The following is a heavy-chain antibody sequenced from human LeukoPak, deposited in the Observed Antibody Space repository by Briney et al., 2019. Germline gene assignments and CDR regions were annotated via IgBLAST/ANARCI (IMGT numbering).Heavy chain of an antibody. J-gene: IGHJ4*02. CDR3: AKDLGYGNIGFYHYFDY. Sequence: PGGSLRLSCAASGFTFSSYTMNWVRQAPGEGLEWVSSIGGSSTNIYYADSVKGRFTISRDNAKNSLYLQVNSLRAEDTAVYYCAKDLGYGNIGFYHYFDYWGQGALVTVSS. V-gene: IGHV3-21*06. CDR2: IGGSSTNI. CDR1: GFTFSSYT. D-gene: IGHD3-22*01.